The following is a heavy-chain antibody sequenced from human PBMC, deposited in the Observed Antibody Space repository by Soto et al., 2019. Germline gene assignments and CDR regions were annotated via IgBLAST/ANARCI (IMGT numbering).Heavy chain of an antibody. V-gene: IGHV4-30-4*01. Sequence: QVQLQESGPGLVKPSQTLSLTCTVSGGSISSGDYYWSWIRQPPGKGLEWIGYIYHSGSTYYNPSLKSRLTIPVDTSKNQFSLKLSSVTAADTAVYYCARERPDGARLDPWGQGTLVTVSS. CDR1: GGSISSGDYY. J-gene: IGHJ5*02. CDR2: IYHSGST. D-gene: IGHD6-6*01. CDR3: ARERPDGARLDP.